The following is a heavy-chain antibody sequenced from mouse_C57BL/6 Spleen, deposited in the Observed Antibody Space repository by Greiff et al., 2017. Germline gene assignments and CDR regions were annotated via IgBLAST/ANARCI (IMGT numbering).Heavy chain of an antibody. CDR2: ISYDGSN. CDR3: AREIYYDYDVWFAY. Sequence: DVQLQESGPGLVKPSQSLSLTCSVTGYSITSGYYWNWIRQFPGNKLEWMGYISYDGSNNYNPSLKNRISITRDTSKNQFFLKLNSVTTEDTATYYCAREIYYDYDVWFAYWGQGTLVTVSA. CDR1: GYSITSGYY. D-gene: IGHD2-4*01. V-gene: IGHV3-6*01. J-gene: IGHJ3*01.